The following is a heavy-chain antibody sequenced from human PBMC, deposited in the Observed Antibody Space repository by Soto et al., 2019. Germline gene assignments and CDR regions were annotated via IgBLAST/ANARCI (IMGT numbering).Heavy chain of an antibody. V-gene: IGHV5-51*01. Sequence: GESLKVSCKGSGYSFTSYWIGWVRQMPGKGLEWMGIIYPGDSDTRYSPSFQGQVTISADKSISTAYLQWSSLKASDTAMYYCARKNGLTGYTQYYYGMDVWGQGTTVTVSS. D-gene: IGHD3-9*01. CDR3: ARKNGLTGYTQYYYGMDV. CDR1: GYSFTSYW. J-gene: IGHJ6*02. CDR2: IYPGDSDT.